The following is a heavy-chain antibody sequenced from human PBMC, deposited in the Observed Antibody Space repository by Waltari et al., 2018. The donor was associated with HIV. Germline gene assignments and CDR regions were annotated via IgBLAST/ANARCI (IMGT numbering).Heavy chain of an antibody. J-gene: IGHJ4*02. Sequence: EVQLVESGGGLVKPGGSLRLSCAASGITFINAWRSWVRQAPGKGLEWVGRIKSGAEGGTTDYAAAVKGRFTISRDDSKHTLYLQMDSLKTEDTAVYYCTTLWYSYDSTDYWGQGTLVTVSS. CDR1: GITFINAW. D-gene: IGHD3-22*01. CDR2: IKSGAEGGTT. V-gene: IGHV3-15*01. CDR3: TTLWYSYDSTDY.